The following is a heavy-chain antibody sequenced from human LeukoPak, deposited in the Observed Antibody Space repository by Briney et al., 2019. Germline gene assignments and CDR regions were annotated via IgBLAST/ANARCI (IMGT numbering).Heavy chain of an antibody. V-gene: IGHV3-7*01. CDR2: IKQDGSEK. Sequence: QSGGSLRLSCAASGFTFNNHAMHWVRQAPGKGLEWVANIKQDGSEKYYVDSVKGRFTISRDNAKNSLYLQMNSLRAEDTAVYYCAPTLFDYWGQGTLVTVSS. CDR3: APTLFDY. CDR1: GFTFNNHA. J-gene: IGHJ4*02.